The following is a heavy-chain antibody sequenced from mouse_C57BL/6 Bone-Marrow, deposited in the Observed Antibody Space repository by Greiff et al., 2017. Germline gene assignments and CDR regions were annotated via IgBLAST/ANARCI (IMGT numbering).Heavy chain of an antibody. CDR1: GYTFTSYW. Sequence: QVQLQQPGAELVKPGDSVKLSCTASGYTFTSYWMHWVKQRPGQGLEWIGMIHPNSGSTNYNEKFKSKATLTVDKSSRTAYMQLSRLTSEDSAVYYFARRGYYDYWGQGTTLTVSS. V-gene: IGHV1-64*01. CDR2: IHPNSGST. J-gene: IGHJ2*01. D-gene: IGHD1-1*01. CDR3: ARRGYYDY.